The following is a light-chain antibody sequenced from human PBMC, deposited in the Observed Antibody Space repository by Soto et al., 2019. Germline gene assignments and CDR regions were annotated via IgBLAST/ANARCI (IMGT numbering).Light chain of an antibody. J-gene: IGKJ1*01. CDR1: QSVISTY. V-gene: IGKV3-20*01. Sequence: EIVLTQSPGNLSLSPGERATLSCRASQSVISTYLAWYQQKPGQAPRLLIYGASSRATGIPDRFSGSGSGTEFTLTISRLEPEDFAVDYCQQYNNWRTFGQGTKVDIK. CDR3: QQYNNWRT. CDR2: GAS.